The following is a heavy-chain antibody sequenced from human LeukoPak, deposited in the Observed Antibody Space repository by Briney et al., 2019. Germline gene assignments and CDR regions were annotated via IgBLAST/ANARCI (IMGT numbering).Heavy chain of an antibody. J-gene: IGHJ4*02. V-gene: IGHV3-48*03. CDR1: GFTFSSYE. CDR2: ISSSGSTI. D-gene: IGHD5-18*01. CDR3: ARDKTRGLGYSYSKSGNYFDY. Sequence: GGSLRLSRAASGFTFSSYEMNWVRQAPGKGLEWVSYISSSGSTIYYADSVKGRFTISRDNAKNSLYLQMNSLRAEDTAVYSCARDKTRGLGYSYSKSGNYFDYWGQGTLVTVSS.